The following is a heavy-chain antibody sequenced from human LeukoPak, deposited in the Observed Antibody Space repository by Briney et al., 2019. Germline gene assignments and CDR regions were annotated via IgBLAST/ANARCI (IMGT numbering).Heavy chain of an antibody. V-gene: IGHV4-39*01. D-gene: IGHD1-1*01. J-gene: IGHJ3*02. CDR2: VYYSGST. CDR1: GGSISSGSYH. Sequence: SETLSLTCTVSGGSISSGSYHWGWIRQPPGKGLEWIGGVYYSGSTYFNPSLKSRVTISVDTSKNQFSLKLSSVTAADTAVYYCARANWNDGSFDIWGQGTMVTVSS. CDR3: ARANWNDGSFDI.